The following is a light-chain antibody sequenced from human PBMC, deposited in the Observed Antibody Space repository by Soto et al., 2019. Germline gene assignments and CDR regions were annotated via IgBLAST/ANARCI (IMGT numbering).Light chain of an antibody. J-gene: IGKJ1*01. Sequence: EVVFTQSPCTLSFSPRYRSTIYFSASPCVSANNSAWYQHKAGQTPRLLIYGASSRATGIPDRFSGSGSGTDFTLTISGLEPDDLAVYYCLQYGSSPRTFGRGTKVDIK. CDR1: PCVSANN. CDR2: GAS. CDR3: LQYGSSPRT. V-gene: IGKV3-20*01.